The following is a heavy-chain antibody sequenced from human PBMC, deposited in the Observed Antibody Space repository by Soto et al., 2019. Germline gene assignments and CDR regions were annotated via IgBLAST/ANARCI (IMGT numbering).Heavy chain of an antibody. CDR1: GFTFSSYS. J-gene: IGHJ6*02. V-gene: IGHV3-21*01. CDR3: ARAHSAVAYGMDV. Sequence: EVQLVESGGGLVKPGGSLRLSCAASGFTFSSYSMKWVRQAPGKGLEWVSSISSSSSYIYYADSVKGRFTISRDNAKNSLYLQMNSLRAEDTAVYYCARAHSAVAYGMDVWGQGTTVTVSS. CDR2: ISSSSSYI. D-gene: IGHD5-18*01.